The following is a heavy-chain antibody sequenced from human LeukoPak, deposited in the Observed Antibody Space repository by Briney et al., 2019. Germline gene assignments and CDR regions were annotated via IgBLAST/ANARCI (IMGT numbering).Heavy chain of an antibody. CDR2: IKQDGSEK. J-gene: IGHJ4*02. D-gene: IGHD5-18*01. CDR1: GLTFSSYW. Sequence: GGSLRLSCAASGLTFSSYWMSWVRQAPGKGLEWVANIKQDGSEKYYVDSVKGRFTISRDNAKNSLYLQMNSLRAEDTAVYYCARTYISYGHYFDYWGQGTLVTVSS. V-gene: IGHV3-7*01. CDR3: ARTYISYGHYFDY.